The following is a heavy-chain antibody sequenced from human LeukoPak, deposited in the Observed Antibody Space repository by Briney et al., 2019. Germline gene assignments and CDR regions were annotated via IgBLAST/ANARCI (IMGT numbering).Heavy chain of an antibody. J-gene: IGHJ6*03. Sequence: SETLSLTCTVSGGSISSSSYYWGWIRQPPGKGLEWIGSIYYSGSTYYNPSLKSRVTISVDTSKNQFSLKLSSVTAADTAVYYCAKTGGPPWYYDFWSGRRGGYYYYYYMDVWGKGTTVTVSS. D-gene: IGHD3-3*01. CDR2: IYYSGST. CDR1: GGSISSSSYY. V-gene: IGHV4-39*01. CDR3: AKTGGPPWYYDFWSGRRGGYYYYYYMDV.